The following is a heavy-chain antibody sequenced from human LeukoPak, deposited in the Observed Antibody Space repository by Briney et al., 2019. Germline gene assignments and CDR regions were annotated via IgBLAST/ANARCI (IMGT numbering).Heavy chain of an antibody. CDR2: FYPDDSDT. D-gene: IGHD3-22*01. J-gene: IGHJ3*02. V-gene: IGHV5-51*01. CDR3: ARDSSVFAFDI. Sequence: MGIFYPDDSDTRYSPSFQGQVTLSADKSISTAYLQWSSLTASDTAMYYCARDSSVFAFDIWGQGTMVTVSS.